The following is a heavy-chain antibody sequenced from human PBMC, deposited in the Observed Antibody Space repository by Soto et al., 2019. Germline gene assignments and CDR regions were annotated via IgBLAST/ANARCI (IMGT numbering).Heavy chain of an antibody. CDR1: GGSFSGYY. CDR2: INHSGST. Sequence: SETLSLTCAVYGGSFSGYYWSWVRQPPGKGLEWIGEINHSGSTNYNPSLKSRVTISVDTSKNQFSLKLSSVTAADTAVYYCARHHVRGRTIAGAAEFWGQGTLVTVSS. D-gene: IGHD1-26*01. V-gene: IGHV4-34*01. CDR3: ARHHVRGRTIAGAAEF. J-gene: IGHJ4*02.